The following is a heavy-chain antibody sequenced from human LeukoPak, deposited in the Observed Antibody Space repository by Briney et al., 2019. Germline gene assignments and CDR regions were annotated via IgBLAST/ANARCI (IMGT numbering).Heavy chain of an antibody. CDR2: IYTSGST. V-gene: IGHV4-4*07. J-gene: IGHJ4*02. CDR1: GGSISSYY. Sequence: SETLSLTCTVSGGSISSYYWSWIRQPAGKGLEWIGRIYTSGSTNYNPSLKSRVTMSVDTSKNQFSLKLSSVTAADTAVYYCARDRIAAAGSSRGVDYWGQGTLVTVSS. CDR3: ARDRIAAAGSSRGVDY. D-gene: IGHD6-13*01.